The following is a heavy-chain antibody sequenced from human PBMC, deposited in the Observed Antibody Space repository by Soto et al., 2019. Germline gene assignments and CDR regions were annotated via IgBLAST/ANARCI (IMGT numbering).Heavy chain of an antibody. CDR3: ARVHYYYGSGSYYIVGYYFDY. Sequence: QVQLQESGPGLVKPSQTLSLTCTVSGGSISSGDYYWSWIRQPPGKGLEWIGYIYYSGSTYYNPSLTSRVTISVDTSKNQFSLKLSSVTAADTAVYYCARVHYYYGSGSYYIVGYYFDYWGQGTLVTVSS. CDR2: IYYSGST. V-gene: IGHV4-30-4*01. J-gene: IGHJ4*02. D-gene: IGHD3-10*01. CDR1: GGSISSGDYY.